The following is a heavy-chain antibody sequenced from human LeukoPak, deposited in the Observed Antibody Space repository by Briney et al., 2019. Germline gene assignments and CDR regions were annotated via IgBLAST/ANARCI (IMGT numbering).Heavy chain of an antibody. CDR1: GFTFSSYA. CDR3: ARDQLAVTRSTSWFDP. D-gene: IGHD3-22*01. J-gene: IGHJ5*02. Sequence: GGSLRLSCAASGFTFSSYAMHWVRQAPGKGLEWVAVISYDGSNKYYADSVKGRFTISRDNSKNTLYLQMNSLRAEDTAMYYCARDQLAVTRSTSWFDPWGQGTLVTVSS. V-gene: IGHV3-30*04. CDR2: ISYDGSNK.